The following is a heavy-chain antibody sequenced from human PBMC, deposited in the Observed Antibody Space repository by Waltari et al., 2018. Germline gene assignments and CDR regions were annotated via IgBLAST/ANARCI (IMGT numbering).Heavy chain of an antibody. CDR2: ISSSSSYI. J-gene: IGHJ4*02. V-gene: IGHV3-21*01. D-gene: IGHD3-22*01. CDR1: GYSISSGYY. Sequence: VQLQESGPGLVKPSETLSLTCAVSGYSISSGYYWGWIRQPPGKGLEWVSSISSSSSYIYYADSVKGRFTISRDNAKNSLYLQMNSLRAEDTSVYYCARANSSGSHDYWGQGTLVTVSS. CDR3: ARANSSGSHDY.